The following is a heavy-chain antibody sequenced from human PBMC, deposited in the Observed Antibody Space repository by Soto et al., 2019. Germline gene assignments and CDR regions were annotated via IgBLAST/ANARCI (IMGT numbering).Heavy chain of an antibody. D-gene: IGHD3-10*01. J-gene: IGHJ6*02. CDR2: IIPIFGTA. V-gene: IGHV1-69*13. CDR1: GGTFGSYS. CDR3: ARGGFTPRGYYGMDV. Sequence: SVEVSCKACGGTFGSYSICWVRQAPEQGLEWMGGIIPIFGTANYAQKFQGRVTITADESTSTAYMELSSLRSEDTAVYYCARGGFTPRGYYGMDVWGQGTTVTVSS.